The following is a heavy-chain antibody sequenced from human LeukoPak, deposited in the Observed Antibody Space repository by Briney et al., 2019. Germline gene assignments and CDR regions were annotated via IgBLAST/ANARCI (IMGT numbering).Heavy chain of an antibody. J-gene: IGHJ4*02. D-gene: IGHD4-17*01. V-gene: IGHV3-30-3*01. CDR3: ARSLTRYGDENYFDY. CDR2: ISYDGSNK. CDR1: GFTFSSYA. Sequence: GGSLRLSCAASGFTFSSYAMHWVRQAPGMGLEWVAVISYDGSNKYYADSVKGRFTISRDNSKNTLYLQMNSLRAEDTAVYYCARSLTRYGDENYFDYWGQGTLVTVSS.